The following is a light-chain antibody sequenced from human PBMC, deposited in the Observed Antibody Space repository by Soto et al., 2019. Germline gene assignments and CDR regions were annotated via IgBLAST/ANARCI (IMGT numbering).Light chain of an antibody. Sequence: EIVMTQSPVTLSVSPGERATLSCRASQSVSRNLAWYQQKPGQAPRLLIYGASTRATGIPARFSGSGSGTEFIFSISSLQSEDFAVYFCLQYNIRPLTFGGGTKVEIK. CDR1: QSVSRN. J-gene: IGKJ4*01. V-gene: IGKV3-15*01. CDR3: LQYNIRPLT. CDR2: GAS.